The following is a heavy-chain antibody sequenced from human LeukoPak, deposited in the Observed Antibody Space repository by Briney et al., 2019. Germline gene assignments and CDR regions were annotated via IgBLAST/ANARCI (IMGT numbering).Heavy chain of an antibody. CDR3: ARRVSSNWYWFDP. J-gene: IGHJ5*02. V-gene: IGHV5-51*01. CDR1: GYSFTKYW. D-gene: IGHD6-13*01. CDR2: IYPGDSDT. Sequence: GESLKISCKGSGYSFTKYWIGWVRQMPGKGLEWMGIIYPGDSDTRYSPSFQGQVTISADKSISTAYLQWSSLKASDTAMYYCARRVSSNWYWFDPWGQGTLVTVSS.